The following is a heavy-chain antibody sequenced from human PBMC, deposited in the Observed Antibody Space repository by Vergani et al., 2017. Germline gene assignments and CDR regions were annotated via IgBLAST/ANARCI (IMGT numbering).Heavy chain of an antibody. CDR1: GGSISSGDHC. CDR3: ARHDSGHYDSSYYGLDV. D-gene: IGHD3-16*01. Sequence: QVQLQESGPGVVKPSQTLSLTCAVSGGSISSGDHCWTWIRQRPGKGLEWIGYIFYSGTTYDNPSLKSRVSISVDTSKNQFSLKLSSVTAADSAVYYCARHDSGHYDSSYYGLDVWGQGTTVTVSS. CDR2: IFYSGTT. V-gene: IGHV4-30-4*08. J-gene: IGHJ6*02.